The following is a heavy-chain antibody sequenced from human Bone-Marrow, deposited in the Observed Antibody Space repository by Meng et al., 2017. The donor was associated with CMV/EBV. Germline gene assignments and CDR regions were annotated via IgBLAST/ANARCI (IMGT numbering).Heavy chain of an antibody. Sequence: SVKVSCKASGGSFSNYAISWVRQAPGQGLEWMGGIIPFFGTANYAQKFQGRVTITTDESTSTAYMELSSLRSEDTAVYYCAREKYWSGYSNYYYGMDFWGQGTTVTVSS. CDR3: AREKYWSGYSNYYYGMDF. J-gene: IGHJ6*02. CDR1: GGSFSNYA. D-gene: IGHD3-3*01. V-gene: IGHV1-69*05. CDR2: IIPFFGTA.